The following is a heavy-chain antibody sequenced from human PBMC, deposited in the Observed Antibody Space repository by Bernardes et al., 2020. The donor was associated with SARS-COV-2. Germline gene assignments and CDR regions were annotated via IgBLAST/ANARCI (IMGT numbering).Heavy chain of an antibody. CDR2: IYSGGST. CDR1: GFTVSSNY. J-gene: IGHJ5*02. V-gene: IGHV3-66*01. Sequence: GGSLRLSCAASGFTVSSNYMSWVRQAPGKGLEWVSVIYSGGSTYYADSVKGRFTISRDNSKNTLYLQMNSLRAEDTAVYYCARARGAKYWFDPWGQGTLVTVSS. D-gene: IGHD1-26*01. CDR3: ARARGAKYWFDP.